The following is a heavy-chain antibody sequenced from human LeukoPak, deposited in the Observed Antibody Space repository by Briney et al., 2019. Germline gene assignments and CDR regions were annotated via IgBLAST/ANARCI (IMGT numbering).Heavy chain of an antibody. CDR1: GFSLSTSGMC. CDR3: ARLMTTVTTGVRVGMDV. J-gene: IGHJ6*02. Sequence: SGPALVKPTQTLTLTCTFSGFSLSTSGMCVSWIRQPPGKALEWLARIDWDDDKYYSTSLKTRLTISKDTSKNQVVLTMTNMDPVDTATYYCARLMTTVTTGVRVGMDVWGQGTTVTVSS. V-gene: IGHV2-70*11. CDR2: IDWDDDK. D-gene: IGHD4-17*01.